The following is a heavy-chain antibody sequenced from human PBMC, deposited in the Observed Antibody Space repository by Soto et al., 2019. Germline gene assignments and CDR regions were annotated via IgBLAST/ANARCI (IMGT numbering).Heavy chain of an antibody. Sequence: PSETLSLTCTVSGGSITSYYWSWFRQPPGKGLEWIGYIYFSGSANYNPSLKSRVTISVDTSKNQFSLKLSSVTAADTAVYYCARRYSGYGEHWGQGTLVTVSS. V-gene: IGHV4-59*08. CDR2: IYFSGSA. CDR3: ARRYSGYGEH. CDR1: GGSITSYY. D-gene: IGHD5-12*01. J-gene: IGHJ4*02.